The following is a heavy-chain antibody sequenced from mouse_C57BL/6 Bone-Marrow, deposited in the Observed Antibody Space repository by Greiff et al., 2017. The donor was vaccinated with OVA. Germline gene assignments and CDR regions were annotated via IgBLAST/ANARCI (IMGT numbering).Heavy chain of an antibody. CDR3: TREDYYYGSSLYFDV. V-gene: IGHV5-9-1*02. J-gene: IGHJ1*03. CDR2: ISSGGDYI. D-gene: IGHD1-1*01. Sequence: EVQGVESGEGLVKPGGSLKLSCAASGFTFSSYAMSWVRQTPEKRLEWVAYISSGGDYIYYADTVKGRFTISRDNARNTLYLQMSSLKSEDTAMYYCTREDYYYGSSLYFDVWGTGTTVTVSS. CDR1: GFTFSSYA.